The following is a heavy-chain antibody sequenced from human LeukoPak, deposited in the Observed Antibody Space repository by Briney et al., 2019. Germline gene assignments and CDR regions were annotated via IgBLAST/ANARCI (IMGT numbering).Heavy chain of an antibody. D-gene: IGHD2-2*01. CDR1: GFTFNNYA. V-gene: IGHV3-23*01. CDR2: ISSSGANT. CDR3: AKGGEYQLPGDY. Sequence: SGGSLRLSCAASGFTFNNYAMSWVRQAPGKGLEWVSTISSSGANTYYADSVEGRFTISRDNSKNTLYLQMNSLRAEDTAVYYCAKGGEYQLPGDYWGQGTLVTVSS. J-gene: IGHJ4*02.